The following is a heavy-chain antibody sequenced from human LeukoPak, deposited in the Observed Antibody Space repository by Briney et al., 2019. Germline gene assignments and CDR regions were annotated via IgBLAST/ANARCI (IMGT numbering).Heavy chain of an antibody. V-gene: IGHV1-24*01. Sequence: ASVKVSCKVSGYTLTELSMHWVRQAPGKGLEWMGGFDPEDGETIYAQKFQGRVTMTEDTSTDTAYMELSSLRSDDTAVYYCARDRALNYDILTGYAQVFDYWGQGTLVTVSS. CDR1: GYTLTELS. CDR2: FDPEDGET. J-gene: IGHJ4*02. CDR3: ARDRALNYDILTGYAQVFDY. D-gene: IGHD3-9*01.